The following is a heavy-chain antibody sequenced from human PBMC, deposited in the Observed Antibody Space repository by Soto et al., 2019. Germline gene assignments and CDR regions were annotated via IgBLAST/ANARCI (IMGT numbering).Heavy chain of an antibody. Sequence: SETLSLTCTVSGASIITNNYFWVWIRQSPRRGLELIGSISYSGRTYDNPSLQSRVTISIDASKNQFSLKLTSVTTADTSIYYCARRRASDYGGNHHPYYFDRWGQGTLVTVSS. J-gene: IGHJ4*02. D-gene: IGHD4-17*01. V-gene: IGHV4-39*01. CDR1: GASIITNNYF. CDR3: ARRRASDYGGNHHPYYFDR. CDR2: ISYSGRT.